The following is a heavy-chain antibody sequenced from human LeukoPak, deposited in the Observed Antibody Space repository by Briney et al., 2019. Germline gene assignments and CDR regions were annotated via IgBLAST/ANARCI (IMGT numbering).Heavy chain of an antibody. CDR2: IYTSGST. D-gene: IGHD6-19*01. CDR1: GGSISSYY. V-gene: IGHV4-4*07. CDR3: ARGLGAIAVAGWSYYFDY. J-gene: IGHJ4*02. Sequence: SETLSLTCTVSGGSISSYYWSWIRQPAGKGLEWIGRIYTSGSTNYNPYLKSRVTMSVDTSKNQFSLKLSSVTAADTAVYYCARGLGAIAVAGWSYYFDYWGQGTLVTVSS.